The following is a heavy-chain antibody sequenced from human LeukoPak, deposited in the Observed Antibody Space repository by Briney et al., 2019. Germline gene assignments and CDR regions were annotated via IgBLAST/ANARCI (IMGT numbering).Heavy chain of an antibody. J-gene: IGHJ5*02. CDR2: INSDGSST. CDR3: ARALRASYNWFDP. Sequence: GGSLRLSCAASGFTFSSYWMHWVRQAPGEGLVWVSRINSDGSSTSYADSVKGRFTISRDNAKNTLYLQMNSLRAEDTAVYYCARALRASYNWFDPWGQGTLVTVSS. D-gene: IGHD2-2*01. V-gene: IGHV3-74*01. CDR1: GFTFSSYW.